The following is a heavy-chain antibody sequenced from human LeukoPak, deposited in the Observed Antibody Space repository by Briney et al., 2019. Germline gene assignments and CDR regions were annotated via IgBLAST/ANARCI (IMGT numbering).Heavy chain of an antibody. CDR1: GYTFTSYG. CDR2: ISAYNGNT. CDR3: ARSGFIYDSSGYSWFDP. V-gene: IGHV1-18*01. J-gene: IGHJ5*02. Sequence: ASVKVSCKASGYTFTSYGISWVRQAPGQGLEWMGWISAYNGNTNHAQKLQGRVTMTTDTSTSTAYMELRSLRSDDTAVYYCARSGFIYDSSGYSWFDPWGQGTLVTVSS. D-gene: IGHD3-22*01.